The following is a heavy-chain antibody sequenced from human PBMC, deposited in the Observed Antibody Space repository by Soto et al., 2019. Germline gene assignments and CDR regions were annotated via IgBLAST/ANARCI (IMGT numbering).Heavy chain of an antibody. J-gene: IGHJ4*02. Sequence: EVQLVESGGGLVQPGGSLRLSCAASGFTFSSYAMSWVRQAPGKGLEWVSAISGSGGSTYYADSVKGRFTISRDNSKNTLYLQMNSLRAEDTAVYYCAKTSRWTAVTTLYYFDYWGQGTLVTVSS. V-gene: IGHV3-23*04. CDR2: ISGSGGST. CDR1: GFTFSSYA. D-gene: IGHD4-17*01. CDR3: AKTSRWTAVTTLYYFDY.